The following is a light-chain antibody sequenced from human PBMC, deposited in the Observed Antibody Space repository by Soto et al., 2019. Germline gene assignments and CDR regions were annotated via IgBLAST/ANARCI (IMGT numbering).Light chain of an antibody. Sequence: DIQMTPCPSTLSASVGDRVTITCRASQSISSWLAWYQQKPGKAPKLLIYDASSLESGVPSRFSGSGSGTEFTLTISSLQPDDFATYYCQQYNSNSPFGQGTRLEIK. V-gene: IGKV1-5*01. CDR2: DAS. J-gene: IGKJ5*01. CDR1: QSISSW. CDR3: QQYNSNSP.